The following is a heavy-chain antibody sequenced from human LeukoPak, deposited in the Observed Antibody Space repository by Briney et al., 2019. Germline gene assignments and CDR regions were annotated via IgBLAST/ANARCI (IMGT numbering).Heavy chain of an antibody. D-gene: IGHD2-21*02. J-gene: IGHJ4*02. V-gene: IGHV4-59*01. CDR1: GGTIRIYF. CDR3: ARVKECSGDCYPFEY. CDR2: VYYGDST. Sequence: SETLSLTPALSGGTIRIYFWSWSRQPPGKGLERSGYVYYGDSTKYNPSLKSRVTISVDKSKNNFSLRLSSVAAADTAVYYCARVKECSGDCYPFEYWGQGTLVTVSS.